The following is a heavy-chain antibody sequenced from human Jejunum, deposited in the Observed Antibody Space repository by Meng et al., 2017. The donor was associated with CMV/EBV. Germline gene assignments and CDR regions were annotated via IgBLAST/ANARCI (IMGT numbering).Heavy chain of an antibody. Sequence: CTVSGYSISSGYNWDWIRQPPGKGLEWIGSIYHSGNNIYNPSLKSRVTISVDTSKNQFSLKLSCVTAADTAVYYCARHSATAGDYWGQGTLVTVSS. D-gene: IGHD5-18*01. CDR2: IYHSGNN. CDR1: GYSISSGYN. V-gene: IGHV4-38-2*02. J-gene: IGHJ4*02. CDR3: ARHSATAGDY.